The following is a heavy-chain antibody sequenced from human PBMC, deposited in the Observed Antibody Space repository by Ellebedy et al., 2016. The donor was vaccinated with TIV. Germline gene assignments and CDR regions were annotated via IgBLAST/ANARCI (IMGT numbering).Heavy chain of an antibody. Sequence: GESLKISCAASGFTFSDYYMTWIRQAPGKGLECLSYITGSGPDISYADSVKGRFTISRDNAKTSLYLQMNSLRADDTGVYYCAREAASSGYSSGREFDWWGQGTLVTVSS. CDR3: AREAASSGYSSGREFDW. D-gene: IGHD6-19*01. CDR1: GFTFSDYY. V-gene: IGHV3-11*04. J-gene: IGHJ4*02. CDR2: ITGSGPDI.